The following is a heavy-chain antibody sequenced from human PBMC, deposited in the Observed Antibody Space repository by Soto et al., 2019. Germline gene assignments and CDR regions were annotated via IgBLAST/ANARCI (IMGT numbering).Heavy chain of an antibody. CDR1: GFTFNSYW. CDR3: ARGWGLDP. V-gene: IGHV3-7*04. Sequence: GGSLRLSCAASGFTFNSYWMTWVRQAPGKGLEWVANIKQDGSEKYYVDSVKGLFTISRDNAKNSLYLQMNSLRAEDTAVYYCARGWGLDPWGQGTLVTVSS. J-gene: IGHJ5*02. D-gene: IGHD1-26*01. CDR2: IKQDGSEK.